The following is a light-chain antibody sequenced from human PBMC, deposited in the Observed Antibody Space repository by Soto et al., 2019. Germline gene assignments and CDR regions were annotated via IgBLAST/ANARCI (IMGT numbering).Light chain of an antibody. J-gene: IGKJ5*01. Sequence: EIVLTQSPGILSLSPGERASLSCGASQSISSSFLAWYQQKPGQAPRLLIYGASSRATGIPDRFSGTGSETDFTLTISRLEPEDFAVYYCQQYGSSPPRITFGQGTRLEIK. CDR3: QQYGSSPPRIT. V-gene: IGKV3-20*01. CDR2: GAS. CDR1: QSISSSF.